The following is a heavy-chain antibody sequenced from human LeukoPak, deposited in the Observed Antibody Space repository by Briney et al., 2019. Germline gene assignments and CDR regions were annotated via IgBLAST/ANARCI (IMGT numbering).Heavy chain of an antibody. CDR2: IFYSGST. D-gene: IGHD3-22*01. J-gene: IGHJ3*02. Sequence: PSETLSLTCTVSGGSISSSSYNWGWVRQPPGKGLEWIGSIFYSGSTYYNPSLKSRVTISVDTSKNQFSLKLSSVTAADTAVYYCARAHITMTEVLIDAFDIWGQGTMVTVSS. CDR1: GGSISSSSYN. CDR3: ARAHITMTEVLIDAFDI. V-gene: IGHV4-39*07.